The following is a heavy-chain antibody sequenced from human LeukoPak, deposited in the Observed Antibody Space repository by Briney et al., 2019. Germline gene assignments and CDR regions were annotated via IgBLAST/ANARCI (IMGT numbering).Heavy chain of an antibody. CDR3: ARGRPAALGGWFDP. Sequence: ASVTVSCKASGYTFTNYDINWVRQAPGQGLEWMGWMNPNSGNTGYAQKFQGRVTMTRNTSISTAYMELSSLRSEDTAVYYCARGRPAALGGWFDPWGQGTLVTVSS. J-gene: IGHJ5*02. CDR1: GYTFTNYD. D-gene: IGHD2-2*01. V-gene: IGHV1-8*01. CDR2: MNPNSGNT.